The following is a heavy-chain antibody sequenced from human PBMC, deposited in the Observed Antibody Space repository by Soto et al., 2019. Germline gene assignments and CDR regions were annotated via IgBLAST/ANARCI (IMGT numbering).Heavy chain of an antibody. Sequence: QVQLQESGPGLVKPSQTLSLTCTVSGGSISRDDYYWSWIRQPPGKGLEWIGYLYYSGSTYYNPSLNIRFTTSVDTSKNQFSLKLNSVTAADTAVYYCACYYDSSAYYYFDPWGQGTLVTVSS. CDR1: GGSISRDDYY. CDR2: LYYSGST. J-gene: IGHJ5*02. CDR3: ACYYDSSAYYYFDP. V-gene: IGHV4-30-4*01. D-gene: IGHD3-22*01.